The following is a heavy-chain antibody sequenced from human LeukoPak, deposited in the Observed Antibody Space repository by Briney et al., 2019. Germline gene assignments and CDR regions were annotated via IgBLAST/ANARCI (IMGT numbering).Heavy chain of an antibody. V-gene: IGHV3-48*03. Sequence: GGSLRLSCAASGFTFNHYEMNWARQAPGKGLEWISYISSSAGSIYYADSVKGRFTISRDNAKNSLYLQMNSLRAEDTAVYYCARDRRQDYYDSSGYYHHFDFWGQGTLVTVSS. CDR1: GFTFNHYE. CDR3: ARDRRQDYYDSSGYYHHFDF. D-gene: IGHD3-22*01. J-gene: IGHJ4*02. CDR2: ISSSAGSI.